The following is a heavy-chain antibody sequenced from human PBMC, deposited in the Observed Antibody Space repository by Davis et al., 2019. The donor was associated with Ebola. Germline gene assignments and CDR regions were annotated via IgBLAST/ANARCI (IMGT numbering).Heavy chain of an antibody. V-gene: IGHV3-30-3*01. CDR3: ARQLTTVVTPSEKTYAFDI. D-gene: IGHD4-23*01. J-gene: IGHJ3*02. Sequence: GESLKISCAASGFAFSSYAMHWVRQAPGKGLEWVAVISYDGSNKYYADSVKGRFTISRDNSKNTLYLQMNSLRAEDTAVYYCARQLTTVVTPSEKTYAFDIWGQGTMVTVSS. CDR1: GFAFSSYA. CDR2: ISYDGSNK.